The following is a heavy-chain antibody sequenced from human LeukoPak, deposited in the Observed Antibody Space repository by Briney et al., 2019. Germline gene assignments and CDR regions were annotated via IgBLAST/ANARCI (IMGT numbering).Heavy chain of an antibody. CDR3: ARGGHYDFWSGPPDF. Sequence: GASVMVSCKASGYTFTNYGFSWVRQAPGQGLEWMGRISTYSGNTNYAQKFQGRVTMTTDTSTSTAFMDLKSLRSDDTAVYYCARGGHYDFWSGPPDFWGQGTLVTVSS. D-gene: IGHD3-3*01. V-gene: IGHV1-18*01. CDR2: ISTYSGNT. J-gene: IGHJ4*02. CDR1: GYTFTNYG.